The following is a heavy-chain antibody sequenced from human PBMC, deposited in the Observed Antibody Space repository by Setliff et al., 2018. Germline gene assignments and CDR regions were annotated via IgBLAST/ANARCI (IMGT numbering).Heavy chain of an antibody. CDR3: ARLALTGYDSSGYYYALDYYYYMDV. J-gene: IGHJ6*03. D-gene: IGHD3-22*01. V-gene: IGHV3-74*01. CDR1: GFTFSSHW. Sequence: GGSLRLSCAGSGFTFSSHWMYWVRQAPGKGLVWVSRINSDGSSITYADSVKGRFTISRDNAKNTLYLQMNSLRAEDTAVYYCARLALTGYDSSGYYYALDYYYYMDVWGKGTTVTVSS. CDR2: INSDGSSI.